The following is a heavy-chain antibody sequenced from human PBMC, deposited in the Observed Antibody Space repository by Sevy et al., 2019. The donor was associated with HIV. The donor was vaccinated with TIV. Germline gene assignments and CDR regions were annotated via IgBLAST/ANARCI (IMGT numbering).Heavy chain of an antibody. CDR1: GFTFSSYT. Sequence: GGALRLSCAASGFTFSSYTMHWVRQAPGKGLEWVAVISYDGSNKYYADSVKGRFTISRDNSKNTLYLQMNSLSYEDTAVYYCARGPSRIVVVPAAIGGNNYWGQGTLVTVSS. V-gene: IGHV3-30*04. J-gene: IGHJ4*02. CDR3: ARGPSRIVVVPAAIGGNNY. CDR2: ISYDGSNK. D-gene: IGHD2-2*02.